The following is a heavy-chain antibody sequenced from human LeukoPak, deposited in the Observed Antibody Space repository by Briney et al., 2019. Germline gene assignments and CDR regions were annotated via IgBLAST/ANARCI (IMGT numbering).Heavy chain of an antibody. Sequence: SETLSLTCTVSGGSINSNAFYWGWIRQPPGKGLEWIGTIYYSGITYYNPSLKSRVSISVDTSKNHFSLRLNSVTAADTAVYYCARHEEWLVYAFDIWGQRTMVTVSS. J-gene: IGHJ3*02. D-gene: IGHD6-19*01. CDR2: IYYSGIT. CDR3: ARHEEWLVYAFDI. V-gene: IGHV4-39*01. CDR1: GGSINSNAFY.